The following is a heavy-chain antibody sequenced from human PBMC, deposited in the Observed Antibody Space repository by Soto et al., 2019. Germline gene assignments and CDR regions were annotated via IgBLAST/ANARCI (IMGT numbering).Heavy chain of an antibody. CDR3: ARGNYDFWSGALCHYDY. CDR1: GFTFSDYY. CDR2: ISSSGSTI. Sequence: GGSLILSCAASGFTFSDYYMSWIRTATGKGLEWVSYISSSGSTIYYADSVKGRFTISRDNAKNSLYLQMNSLRAEDAAVYYCARGNYDFWSGALCHYDYWGHGTLVTVSS. D-gene: IGHD3-3*01. J-gene: IGHJ4*01. V-gene: IGHV3-11*01.